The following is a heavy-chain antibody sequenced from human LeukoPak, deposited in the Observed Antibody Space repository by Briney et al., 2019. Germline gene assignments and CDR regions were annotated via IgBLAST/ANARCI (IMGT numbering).Heavy chain of an antibody. CDR3: ARLDRSLGYCSGGSCYTIRSHYYYYMDV. CDR1: GGSISSYY. CDR2: IYYSGST. D-gene: IGHD2-15*01. V-gene: IGHV4-59*12. Sequence: PSETLSLTCTVSGGSISSYYWSWIRQPPGKGLEWIGYIYYSGSTNYNPSLKSRVTISVDTSKNQFSLKLSSVTAADTAVYYCARLDRSLGYCSGGSCYTIRSHYYYYMDVWGKGTTVTISS. J-gene: IGHJ6*03.